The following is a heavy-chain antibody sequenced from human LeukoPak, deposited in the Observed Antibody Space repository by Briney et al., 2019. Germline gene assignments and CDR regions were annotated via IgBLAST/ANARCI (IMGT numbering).Heavy chain of an antibody. D-gene: IGHD3-10*01. CDR3: ARDLYGSGPNHFDY. V-gene: IGHV1-18*01. CDR2: ISAYNGNT. Sequence: ASVKVSCKASGYTFTSYGISWVRQAPGQGLEWMGWISAYNGNTNYAQKLQGRDTMTTDTSTSTAYMELRSLRSDDTAVYYCARDLYGSGPNHFDYWGQGTLVTVSS. J-gene: IGHJ4*02. CDR1: GYTFTSYG.